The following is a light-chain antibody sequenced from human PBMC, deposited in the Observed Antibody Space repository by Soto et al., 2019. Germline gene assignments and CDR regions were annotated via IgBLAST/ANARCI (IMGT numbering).Light chain of an antibody. Sequence: EIVMTQSPATLSVSPGERATLSCRASQSVSSNLAWYQQKPCQAPRLLIYGASTRATGIPARFRGSGSGTEFTLSISSLQSEDFAVYYCQQYNNWPPLDTFGQGTKLEIK. V-gene: IGKV3-15*01. CDR1: QSVSSN. CDR2: GAS. CDR3: QQYNNWPPLDT. J-gene: IGKJ2*01.